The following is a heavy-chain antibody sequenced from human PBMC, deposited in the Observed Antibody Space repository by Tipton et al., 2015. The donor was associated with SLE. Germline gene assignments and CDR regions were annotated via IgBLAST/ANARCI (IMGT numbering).Heavy chain of an antibody. Sequence: TLSLTCTVSGDSISGQYWSWIRQPAGKALEWIGRIYTSGDINYNPSLKSRVTISVDKSKNQFSLKLSSVTAADTAVYFCARADYAGNHHFYYYYLDVWGTGTTVTVSS. CDR2: IYTSGDI. CDR3: ARADYAGNHHFYYYYLDV. V-gene: IGHV4-4*07. CDR1: GDSISGQY. J-gene: IGHJ6*03. D-gene: IGHD4-23*01.